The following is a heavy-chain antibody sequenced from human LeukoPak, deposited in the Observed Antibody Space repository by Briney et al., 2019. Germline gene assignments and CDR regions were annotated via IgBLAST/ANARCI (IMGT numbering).Heavy chain of an antibody. Sequence: DSVKVSCKASGYTINGYAFQWVRQAPGQGLEWMGWIKPNSGDTNYAHKFQGRVTMTRDTSISTVYMELSRLRSDDTAVYYCCSGSYYYYYMDVWGKGTTVTVSS. CDR1: GYTINGYA. D-gene: IGHD2-15*01. CDR2: IKPNSGDT. V-gene: IGHV1-2*02. CDR3: CSGSYYYYYMDV. J-gene: IGHJ6*03.